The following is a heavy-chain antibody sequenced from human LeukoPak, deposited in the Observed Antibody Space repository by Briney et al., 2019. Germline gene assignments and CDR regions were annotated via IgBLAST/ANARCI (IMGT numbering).Heavy chain of an antibody. J-gene: IGHJ4*02. D-gene: IGHD3-10*01. V-gene: IGHV3-15*01. CDR3: TTLITMVRGVIIVNY. Sequence: GGSLRLSCAASGFTFSNAWMSWVRQAPGKGLEWVGRIKSKTDGGTTDYAAPVKGRFTISRDDSKNTLYLQMNSLKTEDTAVYYCTTLITMVRGVIIVNYWGQGTLVTVSS. CDR2: IKSKTDGGTT. CDR1: GFTFSNAW.